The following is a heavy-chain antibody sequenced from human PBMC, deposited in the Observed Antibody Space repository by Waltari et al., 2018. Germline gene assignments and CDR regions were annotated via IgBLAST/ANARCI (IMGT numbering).Heavy chain of an antibody. CDR3: IRPFEMGID. CDR2: IRSRFKGDAT. D-gene: IGHD7-27*01. Sequence: QLVESGGAFVQPGGSLNLSCAASGPITSAYAIHWVRQASGKGPEWVGRIRSRFKGDATAYGESVQGRFTISRDDSKNTVYLEMNSLKTDDTAVYYCIRPFEMGIDWGQGTLVTVSS. CDR1: GPITSAYA. J-gene: IGHJ4*02. V-gene: IGHV3-73*01.